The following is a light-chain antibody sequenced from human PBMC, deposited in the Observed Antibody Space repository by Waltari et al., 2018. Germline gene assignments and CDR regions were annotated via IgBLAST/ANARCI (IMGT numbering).Light chain of an antibody. CDR3: QVWDTITDHWV. J-gene: IGLJ3*02. CDR1: MFDTKT. V-gene: IGLV3-21*04. CDR2: FDS. Sequence: SSVLTQQPSVSVAPGNTATITCGGTMFDTKTVQWYQQRPGQAPVLVIYFDSDRPSGITERFSGSNSGNTATLTISRVEAGDEADYYCQVWDTITDHWVFGGGTKLTVL.